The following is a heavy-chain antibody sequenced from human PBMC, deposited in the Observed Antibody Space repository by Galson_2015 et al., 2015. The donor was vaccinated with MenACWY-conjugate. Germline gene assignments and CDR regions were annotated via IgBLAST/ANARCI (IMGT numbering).Heavy chain of an antibody. CDR3: AKSRGGVTILGVVLYGMDV. D-gene: IGHD3-3*01. V-gene: IGHV3-74*01. CDR1: GFIFNTYW. Sequence: SLRLSCAASGFIFNTYWMHWVRQAPGKGLVWVSRINPGGSSTTYADSVKDRFTISRDNAKNTLYLQMNSLRPEDTAVFYCAKSRGGVTILGVVLYGMDVWGQGTTVTVSS. J-gene: IGHJ6*02. CDR2: INPGGSST.